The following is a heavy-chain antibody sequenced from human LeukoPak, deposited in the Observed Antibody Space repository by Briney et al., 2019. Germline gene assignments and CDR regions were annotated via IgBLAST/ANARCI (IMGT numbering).Heavy chain of an antibody. CDR1: GFTFNNYW. D-gene: IGHD2-8*01. J-gene: IGHJ4*02. CDR3: ARDSPGVGIDY. Sequence: GGSLRLSCAASGFTFNNYWMHWVRLAPGKWLVWVSHINSDGSDTTYADSVKGRFTISRDTAKNTLDLQMNSLRAEDTAVYYCARDSPGVGIDYWGQGTLVTVSS. CDR2: INSDGSDT. V-gene: IGHV3-74*01.